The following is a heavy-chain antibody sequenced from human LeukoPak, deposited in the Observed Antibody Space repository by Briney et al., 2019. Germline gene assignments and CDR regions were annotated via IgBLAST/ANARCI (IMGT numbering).Heavy chain of an antibody. CDR3: AREPTKRTYYDILTGYPPSYYYYYMDV. CDR1: GYTFTGYY. Sequence: GASVKVSCKASGYTFTGYYMHWVRQAPGQGLEWMGWINPNSGGTNYAQKFQGRVTMTRDTSISTAYMELSRLRSDDTAVYYCAREPTKRTYYDILTGYPPSYYYYYMDVWGKGTTVTISS. V-gene: IGHV1-2*02. CDR2: INPNSGGT. J-gene: IGHJ6*03. D-gene: IGHD3-9*01.